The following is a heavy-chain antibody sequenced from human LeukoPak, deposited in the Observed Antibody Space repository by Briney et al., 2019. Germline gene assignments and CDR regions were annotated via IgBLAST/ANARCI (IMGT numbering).Heavy chain of an antibody. V-gene: IGHV3-49*03. CDR3: TRDRGAYNLYDY. Sequence: GGSLRLSCTASGFTFGDYAMSWIRQAPGKGLEWVGFIRSKAYGETADYAASVKGRFTISRDDSKAIAYLQMNSLKTEDTAVYHCTRDRGAYNLYDYWGQGTLSPSPQ. J-gene: IGHJ4*02. D-gene: IGHD1-1*01. CDR2: IRSKAYGETA. CDR1: GFTFGDYA.